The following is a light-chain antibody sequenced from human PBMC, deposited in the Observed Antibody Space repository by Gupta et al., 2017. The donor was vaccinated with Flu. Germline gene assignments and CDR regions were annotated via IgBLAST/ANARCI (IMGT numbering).Light chain of an antibody. CDR2: NLN. CDR3: CSYTGGDSWV. CDR1: SSDVGGHNF. Sequence: QSALTQPRSVSGAPGPSVTISCTGTSSDVGGHNFVSWFQQHPGKAPKPMLYNLNKRPAGVPDRFSGSKSGNTASLTISGLQAEDEADYYCCSYTGGDSWVFGEGTKLTVL. V-gene: IGLV2-11*01. J-gene: IGLJ3*02.